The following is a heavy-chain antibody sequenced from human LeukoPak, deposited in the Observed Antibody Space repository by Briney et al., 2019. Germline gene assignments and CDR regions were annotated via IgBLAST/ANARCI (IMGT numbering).Heavy chain of an antibody. Sequence: PSETLSLTCAVSGGSISSGGYSWSWIRQPPGKGLEWIGYIYHSGSTYYNPSLKSRVTISVDRSKNQFSLKLSSVTAADTAVYYCARGRWATVTTLYFGYWGQGTLVTVSS. D-gene: IGHD4-17*01. V-gene: IGHV4-30-2*01. CDR1: GGSISSGGYS. CDR2: IYHSGST. CDR3: ARGRWATVTTLYFGY. J-gene: IGHJ4*02.